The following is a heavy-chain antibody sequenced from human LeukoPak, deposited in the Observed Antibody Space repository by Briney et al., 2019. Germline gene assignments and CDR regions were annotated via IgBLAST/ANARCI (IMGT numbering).Heavy chain of an antibody. V-gene: IGHV3-7*01. D-gene: IGHD2-2*01. CDR3: ARRRDVVVVPAAIYPYYFDY. Sequence: PGGSLRLSCAASGFTFSSYWMSWVRQAPGKGLEWVANIKQDGSEKYYVDSVKGRFTISRDNAKNSLYLQMNSLRAEDTAVYYCARRRDVVVVPAAIYPYYFDYWGQGTLVTVSS. CDR2: IKQDGSEK. J-gene: IGHJ4*02. CDR1: GFTFSSYW.